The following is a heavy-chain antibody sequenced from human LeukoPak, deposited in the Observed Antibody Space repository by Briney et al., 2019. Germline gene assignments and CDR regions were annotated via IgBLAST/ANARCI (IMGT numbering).Heavy chain of an antibody. D-gene: IGHD6-19*01. CDR3: AKCSTSAYTTGWCNWIDA. CDR1: GFTFTSDA. CDR2: TVSRGTT. Sequence: PGGSLRLSCVASGFTFTSDAMNWVRQAPGKGLEWVSSTVSRGTTQYADSVKGRFTVSRDTSKNTLYLQMNSLRADDTAVYYCAKCSTSAYTTGWCNWIDAWGQGTLVTVSS. V-gene: IGHV3-23*01. J-gene: IGHJ5*02.